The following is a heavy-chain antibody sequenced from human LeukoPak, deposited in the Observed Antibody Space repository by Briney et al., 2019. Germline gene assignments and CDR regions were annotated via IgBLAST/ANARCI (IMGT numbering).Heavy chain of an antibody. CDR3: ANQDQTYYYYGMDV. CDR1: GFTFSSYA. J-gene: IGHJ6*02. V-gene: IGHV3-23*01. Sequence: PGGSLRLSCAASGFTFSSYAMSWVRQAPGKELEWVSAISGGGGSTYYADSVKGRFTISRDNSKNTLYLQMDSLRAEDTAVYYCANQDQTYYYYGMDVWGQGTTVTVSS. D-gene: IGHD2-15*01. CDR2: ISGGGGST.